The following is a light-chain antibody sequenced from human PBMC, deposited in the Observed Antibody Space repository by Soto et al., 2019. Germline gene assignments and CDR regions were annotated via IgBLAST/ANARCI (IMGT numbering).Light chain of an antibody. Sequence: EIVLTQSPGTLSLSPGERATLSCRASQSVSSIYLAWYQQKPGQAPRLLIYGTSSRATGLPDRFSGSGSGTDFTLTISRLEPEDFAVYYCQQYGGSPYTFGQGTKLEIK. CDR2: GTS. CDR3: QQYGGSPYT. V-gene: IGKV3-20*01. J-gene: IGKJ2*01. CDR1: QSVSSIY.